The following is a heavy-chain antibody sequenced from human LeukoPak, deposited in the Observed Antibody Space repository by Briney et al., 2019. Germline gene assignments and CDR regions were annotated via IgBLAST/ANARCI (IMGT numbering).Heavy chain of an antibody. V-gene: IGHV3-13*01. CDR2: IGTAGDT. J-gene: IGHJ6*02. Sequence: PGGSLRLSCAASGFTFSSYDMHWVRQATGKGLEWVSAIGTAGDTYYPGSVKGRFTISRENAKNSLYLQMNSLRAGDTAVYYCARALYYYYGMDVWGQGTTVTVSS. CDR1: GFTFSSYD. CDR3: ARALYYYYGMDV.